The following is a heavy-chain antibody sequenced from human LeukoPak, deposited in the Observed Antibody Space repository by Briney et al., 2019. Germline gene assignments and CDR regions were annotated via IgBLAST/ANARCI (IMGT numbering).Heavy chain of an antibody. CDR3: AKAPVTSCRGAYCYPFDS. Sequence: GGSLRLSCAASGFTLSTYAMSWVRQTPGKGLEWVAATSSSDAGTYHADSVRGRFTISRDNSKNTLYLQMNSLRAEDTAVYFCAKAPVTSCRGAYCYPFDSWGQGTLVTVSS. CDR1: GFTLSTYA. CDR2: TSSSDAGT. J-gene: IGHJ4*02. V-gene: IGHV3-23*01. D-gene: IGHD2-21*01.